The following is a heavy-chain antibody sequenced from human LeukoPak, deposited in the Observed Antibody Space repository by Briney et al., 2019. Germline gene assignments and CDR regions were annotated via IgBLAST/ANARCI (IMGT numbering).Heavy chain of an antibody. D-gene: IGHD3-3*01. J-gene: IGHJ4*02. CDR1: GFRFSSYG. CDR2: IRYDGINE. CDR3: SKDRGVFGVAYSLDY. V-gene: IGHV3-30*02. Sequence: LSGGSLRLSCAASGFRFSSYGMHWVRQAPGKGLDWVAYIRYDGINEYYADSVKGRFTISRDLSKNTLFLQMNSLRPEDTAVYYCSKDRGVFGVAYSLDYWGQGTLVTVSS.